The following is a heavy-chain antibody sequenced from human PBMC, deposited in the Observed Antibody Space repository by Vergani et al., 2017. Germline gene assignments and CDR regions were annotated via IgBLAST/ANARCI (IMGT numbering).Heavy chain of an antibody. Sequence: QVQLQESGPGLVRPSETLSLTCTVPGGSLSGYYWNWIRQTPGEGLVWVGYVEDRGYFNYNPSLKTRVSMSSDTSNDQFSLMLSSVTVADTAEYYCASSIVNRNPPDYFDNWGQGTLVTVSS. CDR3: ASSIVNRNPPDYFDN. V-gene: IGHV4-59*01. J-gene: IGHJ4*02. CDR1: GGSLSGYY. CDR2: VEDRGYF. D-gene: IGHD1-14*01.